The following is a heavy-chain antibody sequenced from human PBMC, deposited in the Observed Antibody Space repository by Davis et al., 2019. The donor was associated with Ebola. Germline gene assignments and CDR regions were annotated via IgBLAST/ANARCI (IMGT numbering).Heavy chain of an antibody. CDR1: GGSFSGYY. Sequence: PSETLSLTCAVYGGSFSGYYWSWIRQPPGKGLEWIGEINHSGSTNYNPSLKSRVTISVDTSKNQFSLKLSSVTAADTAVYYCARYYYGSGSDNWFDPWGQGTLVTVSS. CDR2: INHSGST. D-gene: IGHD3-10*01. CDR3: ARYYYGSGSDNWFDP. V-gene: IGHV4-34*01. J-gene: IGHJ5*02.